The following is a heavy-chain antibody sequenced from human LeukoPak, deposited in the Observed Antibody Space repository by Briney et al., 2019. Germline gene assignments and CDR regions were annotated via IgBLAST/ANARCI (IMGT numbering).Heavy chain of an antibody. V-gene: IGHV2-5*02. CDR3: AHTVHTIMTNPAFLDY. CDR1: GFSLTTSGVG. Sequence: SGPTLVNPTQTLTLTCTFSGFSLTTSGVGVGWIRQPPGKALEWLAIIYSDNDKRYSPSLKNRLTITKDTSKNQVVLTMTNMDPVDTATYYCAHTVHTIMTNPAFLDYRGQGTLVTVSS. J-gene: IGHJ4*02. D-gene: IGHD5-24*01. CDR2: IYSDNDK.